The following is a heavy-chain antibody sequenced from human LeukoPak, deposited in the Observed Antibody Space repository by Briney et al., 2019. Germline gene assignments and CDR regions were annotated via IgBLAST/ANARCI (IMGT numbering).Heavy chain of an antibody. V-gene: IGHV1-2*02. Sequence: GASVKVSRKASGYTFTGYYMHWVRQAPGQRLEWMGWVNPNRGGTNNAQKLQGRVTMTRDTSISTAYMELSRLRSDDTAVYYCARKVPNDSSGYYYRGQFDPWGQGTLVTVSS. CDR3: ARKVPNDSSGYYYRGQFDP. D-gene: IGHD3-22*01. CDR1: GYTFTGYY. CDR2: VNPNRGGT. J-gene: IGHJ5*02.